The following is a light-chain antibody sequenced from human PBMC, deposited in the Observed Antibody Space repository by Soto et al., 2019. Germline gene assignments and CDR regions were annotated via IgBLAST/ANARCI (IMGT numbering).Light chain of an antibody. CDR1: QSVSSN. Sequence: EIVLTQSPATLSLSPGERATLSCRASQSVSSNLAWYQQKPDKAPRLLIYDASNRATGIPARFSGSGSGTDFTLTISRLEPEDFAVYYCQRGDTFGQGTRLEIK. J-gene: IGKJ5*01. CDR3: QRGDT. V-gene: IGKV3-11*01. CDR2: DAS.